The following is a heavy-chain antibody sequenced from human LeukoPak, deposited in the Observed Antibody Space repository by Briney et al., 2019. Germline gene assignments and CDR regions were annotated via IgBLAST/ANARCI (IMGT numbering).Heavy chain of an antibody. Sequence: SETLSLTCTVSGGSIISTTYYWGWIRQPPGEGLEWIGSIDYSGSTYYNPSLKSRVTISVDTSKNQFSLKLSSVTAADTAVYYCARSKGHGQVPAAIYFDLWGRGTLVTVSS. J-gene: IGHJ2*01. CDR2: IDYSGST. D-gene: IGHD2-2*02. V-gene: IGHV4-39*07. CDR1: GGSIISTTYY. CDR3: ARSKGHGQVPAAIYFDL.